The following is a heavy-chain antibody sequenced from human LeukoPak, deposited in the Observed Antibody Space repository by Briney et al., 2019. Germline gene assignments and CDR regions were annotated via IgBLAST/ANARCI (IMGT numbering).Heavy chain of an antibody. V-gene: IGHV3-64*01. CDR2: ISSNGGST. J-gene: IGHJ6*03. D-gene: IGHD5-12*01. CDR3: ARVFSGYDLFGYYYYMDV. CDR1: GFTFSSYA. Sequence: PGGSLRLSCAASGFTFSSYAMHWVRQAPGKGLEYVSAISSNGGSTYYANSVKGRFTISRDNSKNTLYLQMGSLRAEDMAVYYCARVFSGYDLFGYYYYMDVWGKGTTVTVSS.